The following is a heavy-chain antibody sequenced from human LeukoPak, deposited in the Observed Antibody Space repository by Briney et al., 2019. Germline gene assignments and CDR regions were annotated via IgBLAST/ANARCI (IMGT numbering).Heavy chain of an antibody. CDR2: ISSNGGST. CDR1: GFTFSSYA. CDR3: ARDPGTTVTTFSFDY. J-gene: IGHJ4*02. Sequence: QSGGSLRLSCAASGFTFSSYAMHWVRQAPGKGLEYVSAISSNGGSTYYANSVKGRFTISRDNSKNTLYLQMGSLRAEDMAVYYCARDPGTTVTTFSFDYWGPGTLVTVSS. V-gene: IGHV3-64*01. D-gene: IGHD4-17*01.